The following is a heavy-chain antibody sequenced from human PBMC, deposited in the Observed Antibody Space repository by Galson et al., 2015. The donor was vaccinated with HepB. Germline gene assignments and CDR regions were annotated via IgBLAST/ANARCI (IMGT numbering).Heavy chain of an antibody. V-gene: IGHV3-48*01. CDR1: GFTFSNYN. D-gene: IGHD3-10*01. CDR2: ISNSSSTR. J-gene: IGHJ6*03. CDR3: ARDVPFPVIQGLIIRYYFYYMDV. Sequence: SLRLSCAVSGFTFSNYNVNWVCQAPGKGLEWVSYISNSSSTRFYADSVKGRFTISRDNAKNSLYLQMNSLRAEDTAVYYCARDVPFPVIQGLIIRYYFYYMDVWGKGTTVTVSS.